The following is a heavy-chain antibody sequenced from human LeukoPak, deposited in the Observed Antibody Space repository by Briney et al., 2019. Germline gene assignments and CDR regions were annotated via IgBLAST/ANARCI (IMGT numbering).Heavy chain of an antibody. D-gene: IGHD6-19*01. CDR2: ISSSGSNI. V-gene: IGHV3-11*01. J-gene: IGHJ4*02. CDR3: ATLAVAGTDPFDY. Sequence: GGSLRLSCAASGFTFSDYYMSWIRQAPGKGLEWVSYISSSGSNIYYADSVKGRFTISRDNSKNTLYLQMNSLRAEDTAVYYCATLAVAGTDPFDYWGQGTLVTVSS. CDR1: GFTFSDYY.